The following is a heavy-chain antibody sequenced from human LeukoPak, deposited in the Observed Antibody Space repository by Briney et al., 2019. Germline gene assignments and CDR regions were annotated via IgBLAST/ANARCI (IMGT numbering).Heavy chain of an antibody. CDR1: GFTFSSYE. Sequence: GGSLRLSCAASGFTFSSYEMNWVRQAPGKGLEWVSYISSSGSTIYYADSVKGRFTISRDNAKNSLYLQMNSLRAEDTAVYYCARFCGSWGLLLQPHPFDIWGQGTMVTVSS. J-gene: IGHJ3*02. D-gene: IGHD3-22*01. CDR2: ISSSGSTI. V-gene: IGHV3-48*03. CDR3: ARFCGSWGLLLQPHPFDI.